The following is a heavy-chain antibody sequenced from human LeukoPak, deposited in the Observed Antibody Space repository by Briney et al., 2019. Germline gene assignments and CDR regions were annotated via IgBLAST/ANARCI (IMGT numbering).Heavy chain of an antibody. Sequence: GGSLRLSCAASGFTFSSYAMSWVRQAPGKGLEWVSAISGSGGSTYYADSVKGRFTISRDNSKNTLYLQMNSLRAEDTAVYYCAKDGDYFDGSYHPYYFDYWGQGTLVTVSS. V-gene: IGHV3-23*01. CDR3: AKDGDYFDGSYHPYYFDY. CDR1: GFTFSSYA. D-gene: IGHD1-26*01. J-gene: IGHJ4*02. CDR2: ISGSGGST.